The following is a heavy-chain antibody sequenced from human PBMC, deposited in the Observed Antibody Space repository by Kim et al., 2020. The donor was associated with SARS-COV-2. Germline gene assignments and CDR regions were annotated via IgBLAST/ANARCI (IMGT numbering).Heavy chain of an antibody. J-gene: IGHJ4*02. CDR3: ARNLGSSRSSLLDY. CDR1: GFTFSNSW. CDR2: IYPGDSDT. Sequence: GESLKISCKASGFTFSNSWIAWVRQLPGKGLEWMGIIYPGDSDTRYSPPFQGQVNISADTSIGTANLQWSNLKASDTATYYCARNLGSSRSSLLDYWGQGTQLTVSS. D-gene: IGHD3-16*01. V-gene: IGHV5-51*01.